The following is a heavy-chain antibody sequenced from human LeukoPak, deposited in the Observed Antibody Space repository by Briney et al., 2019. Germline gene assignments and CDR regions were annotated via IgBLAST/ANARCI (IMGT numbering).Heavy chain of an antibody. J-gene: IGHJ4*02. Sequence: AGGSLRLSCAASGFSYRSYGMSWVRQAPGKGLEWVSPISGSGTNTYYADSVKGRFTISRDNSKDTLYLQINSLRAEDTAVYYCAKVSVVVIATNYFDYWGQGTLVTVCS. V-gene: IGHV3-23*01. D-gene: IGHD2-15*01. CDR3: AKVSVVVIATNYFDY. CDR1: GFSYRSYG. CDR2: ISGSGTNT.